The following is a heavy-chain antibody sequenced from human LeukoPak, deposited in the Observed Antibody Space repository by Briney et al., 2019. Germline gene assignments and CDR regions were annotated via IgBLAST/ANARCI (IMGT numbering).Heavy chain of an antibody. CDR2: ISSSSSTI. CDR3: AREYYYDSSGYSDY. CDR1: GFTFSSYS. D-gene: IGHD3-22*01. Sequence: PGGSLRLSCAASGFTFSSYSMNWVRQAPGKGLEWVSYISSSSSTIYYAGSVKGRLTISRDNAKNSLYLQMNSLRAEDTAVYYCAREYYYDSSGYSDYWGQGTLVTVSS. J-gene: IGHJ4*02. V-gene: IGHV3-48*04.